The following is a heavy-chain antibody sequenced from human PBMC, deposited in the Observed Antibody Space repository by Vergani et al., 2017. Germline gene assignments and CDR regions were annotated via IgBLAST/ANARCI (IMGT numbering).Heavy chain of an antibody. D-gene: IGHD4-11*01. J-gene: IGHJ6*03. V-gene: IGHV4-34*01. CDR1: GGSFTSYH. CDR3: ARVNTETNGHLYYYYYMDV. CDR2: IDHTGRP. Sequence: QVQLQQWGGGLLKPSETLSLTCVVNGGSFTSYHWTWIRQSPGEGLEWVGDIDHTGRPDYNPSLKSRLTMSLDKSRNQFSLTLNSVTTTDTAIYFCARVNTETNGHLYYYYYMDVWGQGTAVTVSS.